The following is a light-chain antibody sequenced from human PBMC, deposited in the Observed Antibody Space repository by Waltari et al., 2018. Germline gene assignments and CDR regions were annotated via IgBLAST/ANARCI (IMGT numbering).Light chain of an antibody. CDR3: QQYSSNPIT. CDR2: DAS. Sequence: DVQMTQSPSSLSASVGDRVTITCRASRGSNNYLAWFLQKPGEAPKSLIYDASRLQSGVPSRFSGSGSGTDFTLTISSLQPEDFGNYYCQQYSSNPITFGQGSRLEIK. V-gene: IGKV1-16*01. CDR1: RGSNNY. J-gene: IGKJ5*01.